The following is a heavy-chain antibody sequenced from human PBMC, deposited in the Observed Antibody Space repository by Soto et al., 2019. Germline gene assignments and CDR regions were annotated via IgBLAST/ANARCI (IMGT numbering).Heavy chain of an antibody. CDR1: GFTFSSYS. CDR2: IDSGGTTI. V-gene: IGHV3-48*01. CDR3: ARRTSGWYSDY. J-gene: IGHJ4*02. Sequence: EVQLVESGGGLVQPGGSLRLSCAAAGFTFSSYSMIWVRQPPGEGLECISYIDSGGTTIFQTDSVKGRFTISRDNAKNSLYLLMNSLRGEDTAVYYCARRTSGWYSDYWGLGTLVTVSS. D-gene: IGHD6-19*01.